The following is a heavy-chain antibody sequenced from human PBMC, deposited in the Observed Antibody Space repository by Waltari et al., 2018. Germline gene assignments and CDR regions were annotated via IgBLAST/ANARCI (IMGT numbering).Heavy chain of an antibody. J-gene: IGHJ3*02. Sequence: EVQLVESGGGLVKPGGSLRLSCAASGFTFSSYSMNWVRQAPGKGLEWVSSISSSSSYIYYADSVKGRFTISRDNAKNSLYLQINSLRAEDTAVYYCARGGGVAFDIWGQGTMVTVSS. D-gene: IGHD2-8*02. V-gene: IGHV3-21*01. CDR3: ARGGGVAFDI. CDR2: ISSSSSYI. CDR1: GFTFSSYS.